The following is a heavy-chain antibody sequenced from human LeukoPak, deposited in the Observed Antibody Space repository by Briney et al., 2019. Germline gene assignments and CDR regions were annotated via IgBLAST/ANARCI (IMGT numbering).Heavy chain of an antibody. Sequence: GGSLRLSCAGSGFTFSDYAMTWVRQAPGKGLEWVSSISGHSDRIYYSDSVKGRFTISRDNSKNTMTLQMNSLRAEDTAVYYCARAPTTSTPADYWGQGTLVTVSS. CDR1: GFTFSDYA. CDR3: ARAPTTSTPADY. V-gene: IGHV3-23*01. CDR2: ISGHSDRI. D-gene: IGHD1-1*01. J-gene: IGHJ4*02.